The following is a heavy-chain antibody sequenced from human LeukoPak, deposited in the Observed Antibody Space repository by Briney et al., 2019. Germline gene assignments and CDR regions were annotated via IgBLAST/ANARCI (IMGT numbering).Heavy chain of an antibody. V-gene: IGHV4-31*03. CDR3: ARDDRDAFDI. CDR1: GRFLSSGGYY. Sequence: SETLSLTCTVSGRFLSSGGYYWSWTRQHPGKGLEWIGYIYYSGSTYYNPSLKSRVTISVDTSKNQFSLKLSSVTAADTAVYYCARDDRDAFDIWGQGTMVTVSS. J-gene: IGHJ3*02. CDR2: IYYSGST.